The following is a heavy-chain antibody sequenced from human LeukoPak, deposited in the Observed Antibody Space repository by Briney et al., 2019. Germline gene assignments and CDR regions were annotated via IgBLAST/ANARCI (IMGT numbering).Heavy chain of an antibody. Sequence: GGSLRLSCAASGFTLSLYWMHWVRQAPGKGLVWVSRINRDGSITDYADSVRGRFTISRDYAQNTLYLQMDSLRVEDTAVYYCTRAVGSSPYYWGQGTLVTVSS. V-gene: IGHV3-74*01. J-gene: IGHJ4*02. CDR2: INRDGSIT. CDR3: TRAVGSSPYY. D-gene: IGHD1-26*01. CDR1: GFTLSLYW.